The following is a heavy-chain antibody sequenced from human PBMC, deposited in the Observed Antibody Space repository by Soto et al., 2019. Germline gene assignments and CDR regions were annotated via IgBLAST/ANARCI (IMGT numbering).Heavy chain of an antibody. J-gene: IGHJ6*02. CDR3: ARMGSSSWYETQHYYYYYGMDV. CDR2: TYYRSKWYN. V-gene: IGHV6-1*01. CDR1: GDSVSLNSAA. D-gene: IGHD6-13*01. Sequence: PSQTLSLTCAISGDSVSLNSAAWNWIRQSPSRGLEWLGRTYYRSKWYNDYAVSVKSRITINPDTSKNQFSLQLNSVTPEDTAVYYCARMGSSSWYETQHYYYYYGMDVWGQGTTVTVSS.